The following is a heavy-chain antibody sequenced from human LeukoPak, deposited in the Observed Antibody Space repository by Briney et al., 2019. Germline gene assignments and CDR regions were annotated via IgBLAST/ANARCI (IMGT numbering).Heavy chain of an antibody. D-gene: IGHD3-10*01. J-gene: IGHJ4*02. CDR3: AKGFDRSSGSYPFDY. V-gene: IGHV1-69*10. Sequence: SVKISCKASGVTFSSYAICWVRHAPGQGLEWMGGLIPILGAANYAQKFQGTVTSTTDKSTSTAYMDLSRLSSEATDVYSCAKGFDRSSGSYPFDYWGQGTLVTVSS. CDR1: GVTFSSYA. CDR2: LIPILGAA.